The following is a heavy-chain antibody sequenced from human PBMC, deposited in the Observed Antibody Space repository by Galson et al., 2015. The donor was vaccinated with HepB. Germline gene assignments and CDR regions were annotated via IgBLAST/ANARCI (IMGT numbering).Heavy chain of an antibody. D-gene: IGHD2-15*01. CDR3: TSYLAYCSGGSCYGRDFDY. Sequence: SLRLSCAASRFTFSGSAMHWVRQASGKGLEWVGRIRSKANSYATAYAASVKGRFTISRDDSKNTAYLQMNSLKTEDTAVYYCTSYLAYCSGGSCYGRDFDYWGQGTLVTVSS. CDR2: IRSKANSYAT. CDR1: RFTFSGSA. J-gene: IGHJ4*02. V-gene: IGHV3-73*01.